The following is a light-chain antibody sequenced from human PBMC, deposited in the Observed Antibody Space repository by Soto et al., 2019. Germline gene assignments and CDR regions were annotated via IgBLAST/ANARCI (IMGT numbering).Light chain of an antibody. CDR2: AAS. CDR3: QQSYITLYS. Sequence: DIQMTQFPSSLSASVGDRVTITCRASQSISTNLSWYQKKPGKAPKLLIYAASTLQSGVSSRFSGTGSGTDFSLTISSLQPEDFAIYFCQQSYITLYSFGQGTNLDIK. CDR1: QSISTN. J-gene: IGKJ2*03. V-gene: IGKV1-39*01.